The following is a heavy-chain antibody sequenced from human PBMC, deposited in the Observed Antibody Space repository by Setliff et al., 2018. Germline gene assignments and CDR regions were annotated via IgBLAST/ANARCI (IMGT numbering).Heavy chain of an antibody. CDR1: GFTFSSSS. CDR3: ARLALTGYDSSGYYYALEYYYYMDV. D-gene: IGHD3-22*01. Sequence: GGSLRLSCAASGFTFSSSSMNWVRQAPGKGLEWVSYISSSSTIYYADSVKGRFTISRDNANQSLYLQMNSLRAEDTAVYYCARLALTGYDSSGYYYALEYYYYMDVWGKGTTVTVSS. J-gene: IGHJ6*03. CDR2: ISSSSTI. V-gene: IGHV3-48*01.